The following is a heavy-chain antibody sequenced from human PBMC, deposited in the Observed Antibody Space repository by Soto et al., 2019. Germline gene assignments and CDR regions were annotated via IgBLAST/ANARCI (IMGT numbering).Heavy chain of an antibody. CDR3: AKDIAGDLAGHPTPLYYYYYYMDV. V-gene: IGHV3-9*01. J-gene: IGHJ6*03. D-gene: IGHD2-15*01. CDR1: GFTFDDYA. Sequence: GGSLRLSCAASGFTFDDYAMHWVRQAPGKGLEWVSGISWNSGSIGYADSVKGRFTISRDNAKNSLYLQMNSLRAEDTALYYCAKDIAGDLAGHPTPLYYYYYYMDVWGKGTTVTVSS. CDR2: ISWNSGSI.